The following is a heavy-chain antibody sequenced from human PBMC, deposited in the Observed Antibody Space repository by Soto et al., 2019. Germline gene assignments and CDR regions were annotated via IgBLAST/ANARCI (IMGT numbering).Heavy chain of an antibody. CDR1: GFTFSSYA. D-gene: IGHD3-22*01. V-gene: IGHV3-23*01. CDR3: AKDYVYYDSSGYYEYFQH. CDR2: ISGSGGST. J-gene: IGHJ1*01. Sequence: HPGGSLRLSCAASGFTFSSYAMSWVRQAPGKGLEWVSAISGSGGSTYYADSVKGRFTISRDNSKNTLYLQMNSLRAEDTAVYYCAKDYVYYDSSGYYEYFQHWGQGTLVTAPQ.